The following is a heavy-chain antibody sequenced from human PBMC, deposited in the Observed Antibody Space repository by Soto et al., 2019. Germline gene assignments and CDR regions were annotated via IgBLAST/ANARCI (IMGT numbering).Heavy chain of an antibody. CDR2: IIPIFGTA. J-gene: IGHJ4*02. D-gene: IGHD2-15*01. Sequence: SVKLSCKACGGSFSSYAISWVRQAPRQGLEWMGGIIPIFGTANYAQKFQGRVTITADESTSTAYMELSSLRSEDTAVYYCARESRYCSGGSCYFLPGIDYWGQGTLVTVSS. CDR1: GGSFSSYA. V-gene: IGHV1-69*13. CDR3: ARESRYCSGGSCYFLPGIDY.